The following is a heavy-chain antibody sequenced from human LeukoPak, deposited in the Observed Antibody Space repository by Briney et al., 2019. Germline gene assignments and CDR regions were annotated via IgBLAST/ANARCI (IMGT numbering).Heavy chain of an antibody. Sequence: PGTSLRLSCAASGFTFSNYAMHWVCQAPGKGLEWVALISYDGSNKYYADSVKGRFTISRDNSKNTLSLQMNSLRAEDTAVYYCAREYCSTTSCLPDYWGQGTLVTVSS. V-gene: IGHV3-30*01. CDR2: ISYDGSNK. J-gene: IGHJ4*02. CDR3: AREYCSTTSCLPDY. D-gene: IGHD2-2*01. CDR1: GFTFSNYA.